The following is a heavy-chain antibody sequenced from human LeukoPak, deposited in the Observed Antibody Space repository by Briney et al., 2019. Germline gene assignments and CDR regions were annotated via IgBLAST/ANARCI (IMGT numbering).Heavy chain of an antibody. V-gene: IGHV3-7*03. D-gene: IGHD3-22*01. J-gene: IGHJ3*02. CDR2: IKQDGSGK. Sequence: GGSLRLSCAASGFTFSSYWMSWVRQAPGKGLEWVANIKQDGSGKYYVDSVKGRFAISRDNSKNTLYLQMSSLRAEDTAVYYCARGYYDSSGYYPEVAFDIWGQGTMVTVSS. CDR1: GFTFSSYW. CDR3: ARGYYDSSGYYPEVAFDI.